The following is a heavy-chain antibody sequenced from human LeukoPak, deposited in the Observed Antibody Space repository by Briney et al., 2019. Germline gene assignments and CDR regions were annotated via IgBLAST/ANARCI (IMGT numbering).Heavy chain of an antibody. V-gene: IGHV3-21*01. CDR2: ISSSSSYI. J-gene: IGHJ4*02. Sequence: GGSLRLSCAASGFTFSSYSMNWVRQAPGKGLEWVSSISSSSSYIYYADSVKGRFTISRDNAKNSLYLQMNSLRAEDTVVYYCARVATGVTTTVWGQGTLVTVSS. D-gene: IGHD4-17*01. CDR3: ARVATGVTTTV. CDR1: GFTFSSYS.